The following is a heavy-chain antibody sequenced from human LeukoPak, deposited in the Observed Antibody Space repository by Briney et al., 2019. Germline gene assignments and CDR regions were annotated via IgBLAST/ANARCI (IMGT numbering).Heavy chain of an antibody. Sequence: KASQTLSLTCAIPGASVSRNSGAWNWIRQSPSRGLEWLGRTYYRSKWYNDFAEFVKGRITINPDTSNNQFSLQLNSVTPEDTGVYFCARGQTGSGRIFDCWGQGTLVTVSS. D-gene: IGHD2-15*01. CDR3: ARGQTGSGRIFDC. J-gene: IGHJ4*02. V-gene: IGHV6-1*01. CDR1: GASVSRNSGA. CDR2: TYYRSKWYN.